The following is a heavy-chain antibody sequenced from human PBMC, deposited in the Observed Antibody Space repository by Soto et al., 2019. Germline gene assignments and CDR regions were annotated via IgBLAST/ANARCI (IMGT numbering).Heavy chain of an antibody. V-gene: IGHV3-53*01. Sequence: EVQLVESGGGLIQPGGSLRLSCAASGFTVSSNYMSWVRQAPGKGLEWVSVIYSGGSTYYADSVKGRFTISRDNSKNTLYLQMKSLRAEDTAVYYCARDRVESGYPEYFQHWGQGTRVTVSS. J-gene: IGHJ1*01. CDR1: GFTVSSNY. D-gene: IGHD3-22*01. CDR2: IYSGGST. CDR3: ARDRVESGYPEYFQH.